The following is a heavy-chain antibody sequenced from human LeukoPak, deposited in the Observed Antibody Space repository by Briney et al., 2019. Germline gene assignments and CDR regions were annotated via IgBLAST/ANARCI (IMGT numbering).Heavy chain of an antibody. J-gene: IGHJ3*02. CDR3: AKTPGIAAAPNAFDI. D-gene: IGHD6-13*01. CDR1: GFTFSGYA. CDR2: ISGSGGRT. Sequence: GGPLRLSCAASGFTFSGYAMSWVRQAPGKGLEWVSAISGSGGRTYHADPVKGRFTISRDNSKNTLYLQMNSLRAEDTAVYCCAKTPGIAAAPNAFDIWGQGTMVTVSS. V-gene: IGHV3-23*01.